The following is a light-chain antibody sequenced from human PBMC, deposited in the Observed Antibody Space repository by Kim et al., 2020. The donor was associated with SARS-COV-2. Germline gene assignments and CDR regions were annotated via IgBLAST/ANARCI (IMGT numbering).Light chain of an antibody. CDR1: SSNIGAGYD. J-gene: IGLJ2*01. CDR2: GNN. CDR3: QSYDSSLTGYAI. Sequence: VTISCTGGSSNIGAGYDVHWYQQLPGTAPKLLIYGNNNRPSGVPDRFVGSKSGTSASLAITGVQPEDEADYYCQSYDSSLTGYAIFGGGTQLTVL. V-gene: IGLV1-40*01.